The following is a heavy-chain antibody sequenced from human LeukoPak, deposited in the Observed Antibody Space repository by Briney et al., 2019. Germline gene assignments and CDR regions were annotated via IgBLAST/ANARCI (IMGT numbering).Heavy chain of an antibody. D-gene: IGHD5-18*01. CDR3: ARGGGGFSHGRFDY. V-gene: IGHV4-59*01. Sequence: SETLSLTCTVPSGSINNYYWSWIRQPPGKGLERIGYIYYSGRTNYKPSLKNRVTMSVDTSKNHFSLKLTSVTAADTAVYYCARGGGGFSHGRFDYWGLGTLVTVSS. CDR1: SGSINNYY. CDR2: IYYSGRT. J-gene: IGHJ4*02.